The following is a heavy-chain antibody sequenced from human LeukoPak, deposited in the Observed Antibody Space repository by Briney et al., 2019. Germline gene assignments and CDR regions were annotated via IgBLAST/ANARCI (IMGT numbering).Heavy chain of an antibody. CDR2: IYYSGST. CDR1: GGSLSSYY. V-gene: IGHV4-59*01. CDR3: ARGWSDNWNDGSLYDY. J-gene: IGHJ4*02. Sequence: SETLSLTCTVSGGSLSSYYWGWIRQPPGEGLEWIGYIYYSGSTNYNPSLKSRVTISVDTSKNQFSLKLSSVTAADTAVYYCARGWSDNWNDGSLYDYWGQGTLVTVSS. D-gene: IGHD1-20*01.